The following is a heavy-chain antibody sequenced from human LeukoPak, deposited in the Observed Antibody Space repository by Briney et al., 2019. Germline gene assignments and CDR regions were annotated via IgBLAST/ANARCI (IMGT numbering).Heavy chain of an antibody. V-gene: IGHV5-51*01. Sequence: PGESLKISCKGSGYSFTSYWIGWVRQMPGKGLEWMGIIYPGDSDTRYSPSFQGQVTISADKSISTAYLQWSSLKASDTAMYYCASTYYYGSGSYVGLMFDYWGQGTLVTVSS. CDR3: ASTYYYGSGSYVGLMFDY. J-gene: IGHJ4*02. D-gene: IGHD3-10*01. CDR1: GYSFTSYW. CDR2: IYPGDSDT.